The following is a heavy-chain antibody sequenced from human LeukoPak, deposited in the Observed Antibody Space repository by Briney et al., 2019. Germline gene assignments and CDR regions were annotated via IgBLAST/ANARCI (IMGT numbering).Heavy chain of an antibody. D-gene: IGHD1-26*01. CDR3: ARGDSGSYSY. V-gene: IGHV3-30-3*01. CDR2: ISYDGSNK. CDR1: GFTFGSYA. J-gene: IGHJ4*02. Sequence: QPGGSLRLSCAASGFTFGSYAMHWVRQAPGKGLEWVAVISYDGSNKYYADSVKGRFTISRDNSKNTLYPQMNSLRAEDTAVYYCARGDSGSYSYWGQGTLVTVSS.